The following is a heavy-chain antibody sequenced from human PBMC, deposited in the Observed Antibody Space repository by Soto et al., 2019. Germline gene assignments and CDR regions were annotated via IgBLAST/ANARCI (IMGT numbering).Heavy chain of an antibody. CDR1: GFTFSGSA. CDR3: TIRLQAAAGDY. V-gene: IGHV3-73*01. Sequence: EVQLVESGGGLVQPGGSLKLSCAASGFTFSGSAMHWVRQASGKGLEWVGRIRSKANSYATAYAASVKGRFTISRDDSKNTAYLQMNSLKTEDTAVYYCTIRLQAAAGDYWGQGTLVTVSS. D-gene: IGHD6-13*01. J-gene: IGHJ4*02. CDR2: IRSKANSYAT.